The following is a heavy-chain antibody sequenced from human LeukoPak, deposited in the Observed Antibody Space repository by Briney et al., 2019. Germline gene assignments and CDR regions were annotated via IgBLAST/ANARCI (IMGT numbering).Heavy chain of an antibody. J-gene: IGHJ3*02. CDR2: ISSSSSYI. V-gene: IGHV3-21*01. D-gene: IGHD2-15*01. CDR1: GFTFSSYS. Sequence: GGSLRLSCAASGFTFSSYSMNWVRQAPGKGLEWVSSISSSSSYIYYADSVKGRFTISRDNAKNSLYLQMNSLRAEDTAVYYCARDSQDIVVVVAATPDGFDIWGQGTMVTVS. CDR3: ARDSQDIVVVVAATPDGFDI.